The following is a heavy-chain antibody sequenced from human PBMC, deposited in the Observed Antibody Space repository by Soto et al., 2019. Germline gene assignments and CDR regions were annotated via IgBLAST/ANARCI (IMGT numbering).Heavy chain of an antibody. CDR2: ISGSGGST. D-gene: IGHD6-13*01. CDR1: GGTFSSHA. V-gene: IGHV3-23*01. CDR3: AKGRIAAYYFAY. J-gene: IGHJ4*02. Sequence: VGSLRLSWAASGGTFSSHAISWVRQAPGKGLEWVSAISGSGGSTNYADSVKGRFTISRDNSKNTLYLQMNSLRAEDTAVYYCAKGRIAAYYFAYWGQGTLVTVSS.